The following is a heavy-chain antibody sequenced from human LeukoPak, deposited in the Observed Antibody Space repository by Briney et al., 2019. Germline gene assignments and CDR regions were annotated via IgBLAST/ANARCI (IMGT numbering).Heavy chain of an antibody. CDR2: IYGSGST. V-gene: IGHV4-59*08. CDR1: GDSISSYY. Sequence: SETLSLTCTVSGDSISSYYWSWIRQPPGKGLEWIGYIYGSGSTNYNPSLKSQVTISVDTSKNQLSLEVRSVTAADTAVYFCARHGYINSVDYWGQGTLLTVSS. D-gene: IGHD4-11*01. CDR3: ARHGYINSVDY. J-gene: IGHJ4*02.